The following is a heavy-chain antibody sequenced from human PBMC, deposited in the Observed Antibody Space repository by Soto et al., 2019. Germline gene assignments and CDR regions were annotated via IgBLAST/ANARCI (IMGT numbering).Heavy chain of an antibody. CDR3: ARGGDYYDSSGQNWFDP. D-gene: IGHD3-22*01. Sequence: QVPLVQSGAEVKKPGSSVKVSCKASGGTFSSYAISWVRQAPGQGLEWMGGIIPIFGTANYAQKFQGRVTITADESTSTAYMELSSLRSEDTAVYYCARGGDYYDSSGQNWFDPWGQGTLVTVSS. V-gene: IGHV1-69*01. CDR1: GGTFSSYA. J-gene: IGHJ5*02. CDR2: IIPIFGTA.